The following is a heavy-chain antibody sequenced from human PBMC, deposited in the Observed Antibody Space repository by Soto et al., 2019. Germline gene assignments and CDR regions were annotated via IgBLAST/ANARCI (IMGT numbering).Heavy chain of an antibody. CDR3: ARDWVPVVIKSYYYYGMDV. J-gene: IGHJ6*02. Sequence: GASVKVSSKASGYTFTSYYMHWVRQAPGQGLEWMGIINPSGGSTSYAQKFQGRVTMTRDTSTSTVYMELSSLRSEDTAVYYCARDWVPVVIKSYYYYGMDVWGQGTTVTVSS. D-gene: IGHD3-22*01. CDR2: INPSGGST. CDR1: GYTFTSYY. V-gene: IGHV1-46*03.